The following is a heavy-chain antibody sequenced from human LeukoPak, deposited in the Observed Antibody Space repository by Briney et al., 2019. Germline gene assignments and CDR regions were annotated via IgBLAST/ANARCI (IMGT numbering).Heavy chain of an antibody. J-gene: IGHJ4*02. Sequence: GASVKVSCKASGDTFTSYYFHWVRQAPGQGLEWMGILNPSGGSTSYAQQFQGRVTMTRDTSTRTVYMDLSSLRSEDTAVYYCARETGYAYGRAPLDYWGQGTLVTVSS. CDR1: GDTFTSYY. V-gene: IGHV1-46*01. CDR3: ARETGYAYGRAPLDY. CDR2: LNPSGGST. D-gene: IGHD5-18*01.